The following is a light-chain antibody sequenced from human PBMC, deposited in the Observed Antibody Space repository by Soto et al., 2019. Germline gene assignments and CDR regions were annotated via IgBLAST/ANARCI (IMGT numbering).Light chain of an antibody. CDR1: SSDVGGYNY. CDR3: YSYTSSNTYV. V-gene: IGLV2-14*03. Sequence: QSALTQPASVSGSPGQSITISCTGTSSDVGGYNYVSWYQHHPGKVPQLMIYDVSNRPSGVSNRFSGSKSGNTASLTISGLQAEDEADYYCYSYTSSNTYVFGTGTKLIVL. J-gene: IGLJ1*01. CDR2: DVS.